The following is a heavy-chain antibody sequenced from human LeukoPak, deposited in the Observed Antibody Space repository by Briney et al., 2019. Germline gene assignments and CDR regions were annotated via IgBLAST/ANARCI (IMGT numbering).Heavy chain of an antibody. Sequence: ASVKVSCKASGYTFTSYYMHWVRQAPGQGLEWVGWINPNSGGTNYAQKFQGRVTMTRDTSISTAYMELSRLRSDDTAVYHCARVLATGYTSGWYDYWGQGTLVTVSS. J-gene: IGHJ4*02. V-gene: IGHV1-2*02. CDR2: INPNSGGT. CDR1: GYTFTSYY. CDR3: ARVLATGYTSGWYDY. D-gene: IGHD6-19*01.